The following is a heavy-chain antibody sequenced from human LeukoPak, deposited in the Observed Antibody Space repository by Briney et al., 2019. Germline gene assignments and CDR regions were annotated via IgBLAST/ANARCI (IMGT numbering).Heavy chain of an antibody. CDR2: IYHSGST. J-gene: IGHJ4*02. CDR1: GGSISSSNW. D-gene: IGHD6-13*01. V-gene: IGHV4-4*02. CDR3: ASAPRRWYGIGFDY. Sequence: SETLSLTCAVSGGSISSSNWWSWVRQPPGKGLEWIGEIYHSGSTNYNPSLKSRVTISVDTSKNQFSLKLSSVAAADTAVYYCASAPRRWYGIGFDYWGQGTLVTVSS.